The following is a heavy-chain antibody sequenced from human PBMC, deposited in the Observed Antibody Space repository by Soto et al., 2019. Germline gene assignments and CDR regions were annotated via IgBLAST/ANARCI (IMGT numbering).Heavy chain of an antibody. J-gene: IGHJ3*02. CDR2: IIPIFGTA. V-gene: IGHV1-69*01. CDR1: GGTLNNYR. CDR3: ARDPRYYYDSSGLPVPNAFDI. D-gene: IGHD3-22*01. Sequence: QVQLVQSGAEVKKPGSSVKVSCKASGGTLNNYRFSWVRQAPGQGLEWMGGIIPIFGTANYAQKFQGRVTITADESTSTAYMELSSLRSGDTAVYYCARDPRYYYDSSGLPVPNAFDIWGQGTMVTVSS.